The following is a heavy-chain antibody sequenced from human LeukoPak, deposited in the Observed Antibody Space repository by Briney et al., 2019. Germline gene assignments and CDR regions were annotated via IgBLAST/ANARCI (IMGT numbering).Heavy chain of an antibody. CDR1: GFTFSSYA. Sequence: GGSLRLSCAASGFTFSSYAMHWVRQAPGKGLEYVSAISSNGGSTYYANSVKGRFTISRDNSKNTLYLQMGSLRAEDTAVYYCARDPEEWLVPIDSWGQGTLLSVSS. CDR3: ARDPEEWLVPIDS. J-gene: IGHJ4*02. D-gene: IGHD6-19*01. CDR2: ISSNGGST. V-gene: IGHV3-64*01.